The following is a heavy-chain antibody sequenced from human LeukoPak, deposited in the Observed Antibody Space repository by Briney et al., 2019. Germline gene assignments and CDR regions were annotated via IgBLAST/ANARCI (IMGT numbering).Heavy chain of an antibody. Sequence: SQTLSLTCTVSGGSISSGSYYWSWIRQPAGKGLEWIGRIYTSGSTNYNPSLKSRVTISVDTSKNQFSLKLSSVTAADTAVYYCARSSSLLFQGYYFDYWGQGTLVTVSS. CDR3: ARSSSLLFQGYYFDY. V-gene: IGHV4-61*02. CDR1: GGSISSGSYY. D-gene: IGHD3-10*01. J-gene: IGHJ4*02. CDR2: IYTSGST.